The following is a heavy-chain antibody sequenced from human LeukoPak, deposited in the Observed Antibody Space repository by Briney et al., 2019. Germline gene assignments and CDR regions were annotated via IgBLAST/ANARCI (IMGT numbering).Heavy chain of an antibody. D-gene: IGHD5-18*01. Sequence: GGSLRPSCTASGFTFGDYAMSWVRQAPGKGLEWVGFIRSKAYGGTTEYAASVKGRFTISRDDSKSIAYLQMNSLKTEDTAVYYCTRGRYSYGYVYYYGMDVWGQGTTVTVSS. V-gene: IGHV3-49*04. CDR3: TRGRYSYGYVYYYGMDV. J-gene: IGHJ6*02. CDR2: IRSKAYGGTT. CDR1: GFTFGDYA.